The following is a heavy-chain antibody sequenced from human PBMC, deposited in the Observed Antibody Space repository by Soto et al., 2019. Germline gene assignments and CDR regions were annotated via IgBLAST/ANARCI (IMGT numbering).Heavy chain of an antibody. CDR3: ARDPGGSFDY. D-gene: IGHD1-26*01. Sequence: EVQLLESGGGLVQPGGSLRLSCAASEFTFSTYAMSWVRQAPGKGLERVSTISLSEGSTHYADSVKGRFTISRDNSKNTLYLQMNSLRGEDTAVYYCARDPGGSFDYWGQGTLVTVSS. J-gene: IGHJ4*02. CDR2: ISLSEGST. CDR1: EFTFSTYA. V-gene: IGHV3-23*01.